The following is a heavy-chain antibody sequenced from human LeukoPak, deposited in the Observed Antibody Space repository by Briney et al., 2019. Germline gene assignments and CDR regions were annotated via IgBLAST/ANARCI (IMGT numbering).Heavy chain of an antibody. Sequence: PGGSLRLSCAASGFTFSSYGMHWVRQAPGKGLEWVAFIRYDGSNKYYADSVKGRFTISRDNSKNTLYLQMNSLRAEDTAVYYCAKALAYDFWSGLPDDYWGQGTLVTVSS. V-gene: IGHV3-30*02. J-gene: IGHJ4*02. D-gene: IGHD3-3*01. CDR1: GFTFSSYG. CDR2: IRYDGSNK. CDR3: AKALAYDFWSGLPDDY.